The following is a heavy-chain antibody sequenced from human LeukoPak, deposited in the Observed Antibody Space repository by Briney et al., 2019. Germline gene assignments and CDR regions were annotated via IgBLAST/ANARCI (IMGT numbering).Heavy chain of an antibody. CDR3: ARGSTITMIVVVPRYYYGMDV. CDR2: IYYSGST. Sequence: SETLSLTCTVSGGSISSSSYYWGWIRQPPGKGLEWIGSIYYSGSTYYNPSLKSRVTISVDTSKNQFSLKLSSVTAADTAVYYCARGSTITMIVVVPRYYYGMDVWGQGTTVTVSS. D-gene: IGHD3-22*01. J-gene: IGHJ6*02. CDR1: GGSISSSSYY. V-gene: IGHV4-39*07.